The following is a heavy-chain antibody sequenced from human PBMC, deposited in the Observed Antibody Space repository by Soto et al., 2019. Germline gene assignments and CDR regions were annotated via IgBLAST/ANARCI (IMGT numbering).Heavy chain of an antibody. Sequence: QVPLVESGGGGVQPGRSLRLSCAASGFTFSSYGMHWVRQAPGKGLEWEAVIWYDGSNKYYADSVKGRFTISRDNSNTTMYQQMNSMMGEDTTVYYCARDELRYFDWLSYYAMDVWGQGTTVTVSS. D-gene: IGHD3-9*01. J-gene: IGHJ6*02. CDR2: IWYDGSNK. CDR3: ARDELRYFDWLSYYAMDV. V-gene: IGHV3-33*01. CDR1: GFTFSSYG.